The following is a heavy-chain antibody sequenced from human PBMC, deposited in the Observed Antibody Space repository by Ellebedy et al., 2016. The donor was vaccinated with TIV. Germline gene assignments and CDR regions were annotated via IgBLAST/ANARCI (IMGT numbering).Heavy chain of an antibody. J-gene: IGHJ3*02. Sequence: ASVKVSXNASGYTFTSYGISWVRQATGQGLEWMGWMNPNSGNTGYAQKFQGRVTMTRNTSISTAYMELSSLRSEDTAVYYCARRYFDWTHAFDIWGQGTMVTVSS. V-gene: IGHV1-8*02. D-gene: IGHD3-9*01. CDR3: ARRYFDWTHAFDI. CDR1: GYTFTSYG. CDR2: MNPNSGNT.